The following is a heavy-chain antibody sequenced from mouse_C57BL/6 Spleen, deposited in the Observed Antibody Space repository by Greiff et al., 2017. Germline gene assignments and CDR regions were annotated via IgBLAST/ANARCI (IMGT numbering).Heavy chain of an antibody. D-gene: IGHD2-3*01. CDR3: ARRDDGYSYAMDY. Sequence: VQLKQSGPVLVKPGASVKMSCKASGYTFTDYYMNWVKQSHGKSLEWIGVINPYNGGTSYNQKFKGKATLTVDKSSSTAYMELNSLTSEDSAVYYCARRDDGYSYAMDYWGQGTSVTVSS. CDR1: GYTFTDYY. J-gene: IGHJ4*01. V-gene: IGHV1-19*01. CDR2: INPYNGGT.